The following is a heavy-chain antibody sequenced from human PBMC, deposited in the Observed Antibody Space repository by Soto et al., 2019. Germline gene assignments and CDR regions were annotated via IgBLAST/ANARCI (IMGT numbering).Heavy chain of an antibody. CDR3: ARDQEAIYGDHLKVYYYMDV. Sequence: GGSLRLSCAASGFTFSSYSMNWVRQAPGKGLEWVSSISSSSSSYIYYADSVKGRFTISRDNAKNSLYLQMNSLRAEDTAVYYCARDQEAIYGDHLKVYYYMDVWGKGTTVTVSS. V-gene: IGHV3-21*01. J-gene: IGHJ6*03. CDR1: GFTFSSYS. CDR2: ISSSSSSYI. D-gene: IGHD4-17*01.